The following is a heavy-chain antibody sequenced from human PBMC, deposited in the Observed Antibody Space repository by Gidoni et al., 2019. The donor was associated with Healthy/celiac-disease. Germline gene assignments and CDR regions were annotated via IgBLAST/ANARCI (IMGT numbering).Heavy chain of an antibody. CDR3: ARRRGVYYDFWEGAFDI. Sequence: EVQLVQSGAEVNKPGESLKIYCKGSGYSFTSYWIGWVRQMPGKGLEWMGIIYPGDSDTRYSPSFQGQVTISADKSISTAYLQWSSLKASDTAMYYCARRRGVYYDFWEGAFDIWGQGTMVTVSS. D-gene: IGHD3-3*01. J-gene: IGHJ3*02. V-gene: IGHV5-51*03. CDR2: IYPGDSDT. CDR1: GYSFTSYW.